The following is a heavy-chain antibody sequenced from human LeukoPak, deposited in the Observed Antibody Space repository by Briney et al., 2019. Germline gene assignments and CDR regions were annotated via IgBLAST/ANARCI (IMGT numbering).Heavy chain of an antibody. CDR3: ARVSIFGVVIPPDY. Sequence: GRSLRLSCAASGFIFSGYALHWVRQAPGKGLEWVAVISSDGTNRYYADSVKGRFTISRDNSKNTVYLQMNSLRAEDTAVYYCARVSIFGVVIPPDYWGQGTLVTVSS. V-gene: IGHV3-30*01. CDR1: GFIFSGYA. D-gene: IGHD3-3*02. J-gene: IGHJ4*02. CDR2: ISSDGTNR.